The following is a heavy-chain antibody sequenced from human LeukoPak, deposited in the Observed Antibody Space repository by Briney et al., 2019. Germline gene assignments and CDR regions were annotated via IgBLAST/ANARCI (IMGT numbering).Heavy chain of an antibody. V-gene: IGHV3-30*18. D-gene: IGHD4-17*01. CDR1: GFTFSSYG. CDR3: AKDDYGEGGYYYYYYGMDV. J-gene: IGHJ6*04. CDR2: ISYDGSNK. Sequence: PGGSLRLSCAASGFTFSSYGMHWVRQAPGKGLERVAVISYDGSNKYYADSVKGRFTISRDNSKNTLYLQMNSLRAEDTAVYYCAKDDYGEGGYYYYYYGMDVWGKGTTVTVSS.